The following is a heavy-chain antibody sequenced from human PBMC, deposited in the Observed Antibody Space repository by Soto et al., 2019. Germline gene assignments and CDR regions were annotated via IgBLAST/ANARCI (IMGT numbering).Heavy chain of an antibody. J-gene: IGHJ4*02. Sequence: QVQLVESGGGVVQPGRSLRLSCAASEFTFSSYGMQWVRQAPGKGLEWVAVISYDGSNKYYADSVKGRFTISRDNSKNTLYLQMNSLRAEDTAVYYCAKERDIVVVVAPLDYWGQGTLVTVSS. CDR1: EFTFSSYG. CDR2: ISYDGSNK. D-gene: IGHD2-15*01. CDR3: AKERDIVVVVAPLDY. V-gene: IGHV3-30*18.